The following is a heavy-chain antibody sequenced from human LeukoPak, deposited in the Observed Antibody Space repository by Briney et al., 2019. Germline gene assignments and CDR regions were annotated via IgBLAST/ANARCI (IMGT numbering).Heavy chain of an antibody. CDR3: AKRGAYSGYEPPDY. Sequence: GGSLRLSCAASGFTFSRDWMHWVRQAPGKGLEWVSAISGSGGSTYYADSVKGRFTISRDNSKNTLYLQMNSLRAEDTAVYYCAKRGAYSGYEPPDYWGQGTLVTVSS. D-gene: IGHD5-12*01. CDR2: ISGSGGST. V-gene: IGHV3-23*01. CDR1: GFTFSRDW. J-gene: IGHJ4*02.